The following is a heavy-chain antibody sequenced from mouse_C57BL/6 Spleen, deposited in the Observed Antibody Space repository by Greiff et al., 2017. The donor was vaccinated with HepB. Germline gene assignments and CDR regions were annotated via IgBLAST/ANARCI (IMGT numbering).Heavy chain of an antibody. CDR2: ISDGGSYT. Sequence: EVKVVESGGGLVKPGGSLKLSCAASGFTFSSYAMSWVRQTPEKRLEWVATISDGGSYTYYPDNVKGRFTISRDNAKNNLYLQMSHLKSEDTAMYYCARDNYGSSPMDYWGQGTSVTVSS. CDR1: GFTFSSYA. V-gene: IGHV5-4*01. CDR3: ARDNYGSSPMDY. D-gene: IGHD1-1*01. J-gene: IGHJ4*01.